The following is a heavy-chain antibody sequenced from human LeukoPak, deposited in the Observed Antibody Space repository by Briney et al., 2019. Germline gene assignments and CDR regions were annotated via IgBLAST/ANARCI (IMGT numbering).Heavy chain of an antibody. CDR2: LYHSGST. Sequence: SETLSLTCTVSGYSISSGYYWGWIRQPPGEGLEWIGSLYHSGSTYYNPSLKSRVTISLDTSKNQFSLKLSSVTAADTAVYYCARGLKSIAARLGWFDPWGQGTLVTVSS. CDR3: ARGLKSIAARLGWFDP. V-gene: IGHV4-38-2*02. J-gene: IGHJ5*02. CDR1: GYSISSGYY. D-gene: IGHD6-6*01.